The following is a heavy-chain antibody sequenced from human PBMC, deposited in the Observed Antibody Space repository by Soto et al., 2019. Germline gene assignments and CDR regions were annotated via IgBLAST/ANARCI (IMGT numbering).Heavy chain of an antibody. J-gene: IGHJ4*02. CDR2: IKQGGTEK. V-gene: IGHV3-7*03. CDR1: GRTTRTYW. D-gene: IGHD3-10*01. Sequence: LILSCAASGRTTRTYWMGWFRQAPGRGLEWVATIKQGGTEKYYMDSLKGPFTISRDNAINSLYLQMSSLRAEDTAVYFCVTGEHADYWGQGTLVTVSS. CDR3: VTGEHADY.